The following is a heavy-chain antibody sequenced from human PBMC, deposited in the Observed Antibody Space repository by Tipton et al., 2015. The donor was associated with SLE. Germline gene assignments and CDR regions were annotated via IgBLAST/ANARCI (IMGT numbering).Heavy chain of an antibody. V-gene: IGHV5-51*03. CDR2: IYPGDSDT. J-gene: IGHJ3*02. CDR1: ESTFASYW. Sequence: QLVQSGAKLKKPGESLKISCESFESTFASYWIAWVRQMPGKGLEWMGIIYPGDSDTRYSPSFQGLVTISADKSINTAYVQWTSLKASDSAIYYCARRALNSHGFDIWGQGTMVTVSS. CDR3: ARRALNSHGFDI. D-gene: IGHD2-21*01.